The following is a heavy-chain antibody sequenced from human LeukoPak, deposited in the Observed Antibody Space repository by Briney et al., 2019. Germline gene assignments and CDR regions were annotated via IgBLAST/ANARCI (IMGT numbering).Heavy chain of an antibody. CDR1: GGSISDFY. CDR3: ARGVRWDDTFTGYYLSGFDH. Sequence: PSETLSLTCTVSGGSISDFYWSWIRQSPGKGLEWIGYAYYSGSTNYNPSLKSRVTISVDVSKRQFSLKLTSMTAADTAVYYCARGVRWDDTFTGYYLSGFDHWGQGTLVPVSS. J-gene: IGHJ4*02. V-gene: IGHV4-59*08. D-gene: IGHD3-9*01. CDR2: AYYSGST.